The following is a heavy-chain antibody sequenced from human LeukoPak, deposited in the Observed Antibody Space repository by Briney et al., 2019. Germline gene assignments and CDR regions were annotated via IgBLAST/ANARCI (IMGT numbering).Heavy chain of an antibody. CDR2: ISYDGSNK. CDR3: AKDGAWYSSSWFDY. J-gene: IGHJ4*02. CDR1: GFTFSSYG. D-gene: IGHD6-13*01. Sequence: GGSLRLSCAASGFTFSSYGMHWVRQAPGKGLEWVAVISYDGSNKYYADSVKGRFTISRDNSKNTLYLQMNSLRAEDTAVYYCAKDGAWYSSSWFDYWGQGTLVTVSS. V-gene: IGHV3-30*18.